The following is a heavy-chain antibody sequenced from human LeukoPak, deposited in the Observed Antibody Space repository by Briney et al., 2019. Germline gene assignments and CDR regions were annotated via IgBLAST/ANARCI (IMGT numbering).Heavy chain of an antibody. CDR3: ARDKEYYYDSSGSLDY. D-gene: IGHD3-22*01. CDR1: GYTFTSHY. J-gene: IGHJ4*02. V-gene: IGHV1-46*03. Sequence: ASVKVSCKASGYTFTSHYMHWVRQAPGQGLEWMGIINPSGGSTSYAQKFQGRVTMTRDTSTSTVYMELSSLRSEDTAVYYCARDKEYYYDSSGSLDYWGQGTLVTVSS. CDR2: INPSGGST.